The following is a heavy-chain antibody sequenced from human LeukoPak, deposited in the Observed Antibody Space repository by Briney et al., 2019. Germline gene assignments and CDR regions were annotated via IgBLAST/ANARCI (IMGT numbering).Heavy chain of an antibody. CDR2: IYTSGST. CDR3: ARGGGITIFGVVII. Sequence: KPSETLSLTCTVSGGSISSGSYYWSWIRQPAGKGLEWIGRIYTSGSTNYNPSLKSRVTISVDTSKNQFSLKLSSVTAADTAVYYCARGGGITIFGVVIIWGQGTLVTVSS. D-gene: IGHD3-3*01. J-gene: IGHJ4*02. V-gene: IGHV4-61*02. CDR1: GGSISSGSYY.